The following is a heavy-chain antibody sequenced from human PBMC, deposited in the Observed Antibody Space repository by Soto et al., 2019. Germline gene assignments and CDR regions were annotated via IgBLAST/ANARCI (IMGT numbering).Heavy chain of an antibody. CDR3: ARGIVVVVAATPHYYGMDV. J-gene: IGHJ6*02. D-gene: IGHD2-15*01. V-gene: IGHV3-30-3*01. CDR1: GFTFSSYA. CDR2: ISYDGSNK. Sequence: QAGGSLRLSCAASGFTFSSYAMHWVRQAPGKGLEWVAVISYDGSNKYYADSVKGRFTISRDNSKNTLYLQMNSLRAEDTAVYYCARGIVVVVAATPHYYGMDVWGQGTTVTVSS.